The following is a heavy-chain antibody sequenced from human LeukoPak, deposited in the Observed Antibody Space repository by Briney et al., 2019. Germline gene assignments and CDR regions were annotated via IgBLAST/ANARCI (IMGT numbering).Heavy chain of an antibody. V-gene: IGHV3-23*01. J-gene: IGHJ6*02. CDR1: GFTFSSYA. CDR3: ARDSGLLPYGMDV. Sequence: GGSLRLSCAASGFTFSSYAMSWVRQAPGKGLEWVPAISGSGGSTYYADSVKGRFTISRDNSKNTLYLQMNSLRAEDTAVYYCARDSGLLPYGMDVWGQGTTVTVSS. CDR2: ISGSGGST. D-gene: IGHD1-26*01.